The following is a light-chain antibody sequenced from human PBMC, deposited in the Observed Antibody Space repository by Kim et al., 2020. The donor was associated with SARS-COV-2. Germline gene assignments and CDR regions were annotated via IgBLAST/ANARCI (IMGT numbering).Light chain of an antibody. J-gene: IGKJ4*01. CDR3: QQYGSSPLT. CDR1: QSVSSSD. CDR2: GAS. Sequence: LSPGERATLSCRASQSVSSSDLAWYQQKPGQAPRLLIYGASSRATGIPDRFSGSGSGTDFTLTISRLEPEDCAVYYCQQYGSSPLTFGGGTKVDIK. V-gene: IGKV3-20*01.